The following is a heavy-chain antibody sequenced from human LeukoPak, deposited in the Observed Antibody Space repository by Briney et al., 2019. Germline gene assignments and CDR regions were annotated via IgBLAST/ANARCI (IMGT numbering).Heavy chain of an antibody. J-gene: IGHJ4*02. CDR2: ISGSGDNT. CDR3: AKRKYSNSGIDDY. V-gene: IGHV3-23*01. D-gene: IGHD6-6*01. Sequence: GGSLRLSCAASGFTFSSYAMNWVRQVPGKGLEWVSVISGSGDNTYYADSVKGRFTISRDNSKNMLYLQMNSLRAEDTAVYYCAKRKYSNSGIDDYWGQGTLVTVSS. CDR1: GFTFSSYA.